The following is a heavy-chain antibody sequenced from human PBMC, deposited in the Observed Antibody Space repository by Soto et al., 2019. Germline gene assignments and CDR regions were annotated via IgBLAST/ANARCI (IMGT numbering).Heavy chain of an antibody. CDR1: GYSFTSYW. J-gene: IGHJ5*02. D-gene: IGHD6-13*01. V-gene: IGHV5-51*01. Sequence: GESLKISCKGSGYSFTSYWIDWVRQMPGKGLEWMGIIYPGDSDTRYSPSFQGQVTISADKSISTAYLQWSSLKASDTAMYYCARRPGIAAAGMVGNWFDPWGQGTLVTVSS. CDR2: IYPGDSDT. CDR3: ARRPGIAAAGMVGNWFDP.